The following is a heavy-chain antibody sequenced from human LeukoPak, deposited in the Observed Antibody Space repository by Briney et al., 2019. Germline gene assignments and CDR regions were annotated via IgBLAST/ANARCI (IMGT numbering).Heavy chain of an antibody. D-gene: IGHD4-17*01. V-gene: IGHV4-4*07. CDR2: ISGSGST. J-gene: IGHJ4*02. Sequence: PSETLSLTCSVSGDSISYFYWSWIRQAAGKGLEWIGRISGSGSTDYNASLKSRVTMSVDTSKNQLSLKVISVTAADTAVYYCARFDYGDYFDYWGQGTLVTVSS. CDR1: GDSISYFY. CDR3: ARFDYGDYFDY.